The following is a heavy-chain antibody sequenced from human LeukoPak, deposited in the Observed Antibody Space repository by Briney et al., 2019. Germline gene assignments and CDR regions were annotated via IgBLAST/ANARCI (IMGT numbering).Heavy chain of an antibody. Sequence: GGSLRLSCAASGFTFSSYSMNWVRQAPGKGLEWVANIKQDGSEKYYVDSVKGRFTISRDNAKNSLYLQMNSLRAEDTAVYYCARGHSGYVLPGYWGQGTLVTVSS. V-gene: IGHV3-7*03. CDR2: IKQDGSEK. J-gene: IGHJ4*02. CDR1: GFTFSSYS. D-gene: IGHD5-12*01. CDR3: ARGHSGYVLPGY.